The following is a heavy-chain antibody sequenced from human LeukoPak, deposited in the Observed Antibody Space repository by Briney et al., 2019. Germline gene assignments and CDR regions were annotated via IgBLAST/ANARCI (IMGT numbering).Heavy chain of an antibody. CDR3: ARARRITIFGVVTHGMDV. CDR2: IIPIFGTA. J-gene: IGHJ6*02. V-gene: IGHV1-69*01. CDR1: GGTFSSYA. D-gene: IGHD3-3*01. Sequence: ASVTVSCTASGGTFSSYAISWVRQAPGQGLEWMGGIIPIFGTANYAQKFQGRVTITADESTSTAYMELSSLRSEDTAVYYCARARRITIFGVVTHGMDVWGQGTTVTVSS.